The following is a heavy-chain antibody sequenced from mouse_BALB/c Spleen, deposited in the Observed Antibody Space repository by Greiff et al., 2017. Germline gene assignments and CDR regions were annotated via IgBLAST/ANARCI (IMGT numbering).Heavy chain of an antibody. D-gene: IGHD1-1*01. CDR2: IYPGGGYT. J-gene: IGHJ4*01. CDR1: GYTFTNYW. CDR3: ARDRYGSSYGAMDY. V-gene: IGHV1-63*02. Sequence: QVQLKESGAELVRPGTSVKMSCKAAGYTFTNYWIGWVKQRPGHGLEWIGDIYPGGGYTNYNEKFKGKATLTADTSSSTAYMQLSSLTSEDSAIYYCARDRYGSSYGAMDYWGQGTSVTVSS.